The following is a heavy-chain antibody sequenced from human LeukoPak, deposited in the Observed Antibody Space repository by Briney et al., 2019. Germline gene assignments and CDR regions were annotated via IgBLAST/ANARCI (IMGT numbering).Heavy chain of an antibody. CDR3: ARVGYSSYYYYMDV. CDR1: GGSISSYY. J-gene: IGHJ6*03. D-gene: IGHD5-18*01. Sequence: SETLSLTCTVSGGSISSYYWSWIRQPPGKGLEWIGYIYYSGSTNYNPSLKSRVTISVDTSKNQFSLELSSVTAADTAVYYCARVGYSSYYYYMDVWGKGTTVTVSS. CDR2: IYYSGST. V-gene: IGHV4-59*01.